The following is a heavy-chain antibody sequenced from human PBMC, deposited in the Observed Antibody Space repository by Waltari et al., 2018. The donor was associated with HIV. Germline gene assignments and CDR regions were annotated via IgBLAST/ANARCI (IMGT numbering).Heavy chain of an antibody. D-gene: IGHD2-2*01. Sequence: QVQLQQWGAGLLKPSEPLSITCAVYGGSFSDYYWTWIRQPPGKGLEWIGEINHSGSTNYKPPLKSRVTISVDTSKNQFSLKLSSVTAADTAVYYCARRGFRFCSSTTCLDYWGQGTLVTVSS. V-gene: IGHV4-34*01. CDR3: ARRGFRFCSSTTCLDY. CDR2: INHSGST. CDR1: GGSFSDYY. J-gene: IGHJ4*02.